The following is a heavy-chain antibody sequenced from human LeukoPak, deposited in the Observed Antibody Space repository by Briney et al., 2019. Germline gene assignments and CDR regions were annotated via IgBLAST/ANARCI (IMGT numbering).Heavy chain of an antibody. CDR3: VRGGRATFDA. Sequence: GSLRLSCAVSGFDFSGYWMTWVRQAPGKGLEWVATMDHEGSETYYLHSVKGRFTISRDNAENSLYLLMNGLRPEDMALYYCVRGGRATFDAWGQGTLVTVSS. V-gene: IGHV3-7*01. J-gene: IGHJ4*02. D-gene: IGHD5-12*01. CDR2: MDHEGSET. CDR1: GFDFSGYW.